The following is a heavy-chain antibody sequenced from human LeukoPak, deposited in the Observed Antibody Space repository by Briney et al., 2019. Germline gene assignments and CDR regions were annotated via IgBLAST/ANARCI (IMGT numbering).Heavy chain of an antibody. J-gene: IGHJ4*01. CDR2: INHSGST. CDR3: ARVGDTSGYYQHFDY. V-gene: IGHV4-38-2*02. CDR1: GYSISSNYY. D-gene: IGHD3-22*01. Sequence: SETLSLTCSVSGYSISSNYYWGWIRQAPGKGLEWIGIINHSGSTNYNPSLKSRVTISPDTSKNQFSLKLSSVTAADTAVYYRARVGDTSGYYQHFDYWGQGTLVTVSS.